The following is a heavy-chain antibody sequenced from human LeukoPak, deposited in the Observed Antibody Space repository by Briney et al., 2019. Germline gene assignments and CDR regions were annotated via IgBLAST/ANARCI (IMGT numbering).Heavy chain of an antibody. V-gene: IGHV3-48*02. CDR3: ARDSSNYYDSSGYYPYFGD. Sequence: PGGSLRLSCAASGFTFSIYSMNWVRQAPGKGLEWVSYISSSSTTIYYADSVKGRFTISRDNAKNSLYLQMNSLRDEDTAVYYCARDSSNYYDSSGYYPYFGDWGQGTLVTVSS. CDR1: GFTFSIYS. J-gene: IGHJ4*02. D-gene: IGHD3-22*01. CDR2: ISSSSTTI.